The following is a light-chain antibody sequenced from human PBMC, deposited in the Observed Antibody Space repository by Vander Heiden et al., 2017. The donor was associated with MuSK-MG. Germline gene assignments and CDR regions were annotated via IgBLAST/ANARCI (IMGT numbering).Light chain of an antibody. CDR1: TGISSS. V-gene: IGKV1-9*01. CDR3: QQLNSYSYT. CDR2: AAS. Sequence: IQLTQSTSSLSASVTDRVPITCRASTGISSSLAWYQQKPGKAPKLLIYAASTVQSGVPSRFSGSGSGTDFTLTISNLQPEDFATYYCQQLNSYSYTFGQGTKLVIK. J-gene: IGKJ2*01.